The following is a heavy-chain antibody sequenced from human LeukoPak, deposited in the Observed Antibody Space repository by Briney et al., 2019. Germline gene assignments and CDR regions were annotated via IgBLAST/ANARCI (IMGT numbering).Heavy chain of an antibody. V-gene: IGHV4-31*03. J-gene: IGHJ3*02. CDR3: ATPYCSSISCLDVFNI. Sequence: SETLSLTCSVSGVSISDGRYYWTWIRQHPGKGLEWIGYKYYSRSANYNPSLKSRLTISVDTYKNQFSLQLSSVTAADTAMYYCATPYCSSISCLDVFNIWGQGTMVTVSS. CDR1: GVSISDGRYY. D-gene: IGHD2-2*01. CDR2: KYYSRSA.